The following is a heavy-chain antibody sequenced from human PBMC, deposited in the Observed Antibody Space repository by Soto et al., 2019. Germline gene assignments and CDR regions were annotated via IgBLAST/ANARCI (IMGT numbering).Heavy chain of an antibody. CDR1: GGSISRGAYF. CDR2: ISYTGAT. Sequence: QVHLQESGPGQVRPSQTRSLSCSVSGGSISRGAYFWTWIRQFPGKGLEWIAYISYTGATYYNPSLKSRVTILADTSKNQFSLKLNSVTSADTAVYYCARGGPVSVSPAWQLLGYFDYWGQGTLVTVSS. D-gene: IGHD2-15*01. J-gene: IGHJ4*02. CDR3: ARGGPVSVSPAWQLLGYFDY. V-gene: IGHV4-31*03.